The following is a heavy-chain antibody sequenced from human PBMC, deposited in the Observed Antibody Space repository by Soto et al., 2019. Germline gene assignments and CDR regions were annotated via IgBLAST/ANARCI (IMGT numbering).Heavy chain of an antibody. V-gene: IGHV3-74*01. J-gene: IGHJ4*02. D-gene: IGHD2-8*02. CDR1: GLTFSSFW. CDR3: STGRYRDY. CDR2: INGDGSIT. Sequence: GGSLRLSCEASGLTFSSFWIHWVRQVPGKGLMWVARINGDGSITDYADSVKGRFSVSRDNAESRMFLQMNSLRVEDTALYYCSTGRYRDYWGQGTLVTVYS.